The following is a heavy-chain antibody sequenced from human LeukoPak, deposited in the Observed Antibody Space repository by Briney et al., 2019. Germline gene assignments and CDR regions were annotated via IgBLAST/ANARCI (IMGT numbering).Heavy chain of an antibody. Sequence: GGSVKVSCKTSGYSENFYGISWVRQVAGQGLEWIGWISAQHGQTEYAPNSQDRVTMTTDTYTNTAYMELRSLRSDDTAAYYCAGSLGYCTTNVPYLKYWGQATLVTVSS. CDR2: ISAQHGQT. CDR1: GYSENFYG. J-gene: IGHJ4*02. V-gene: IGHV1-18*01. CDR3: AGSLGYCTTNVPYLKY. D-gene: IGHD2-8*01.